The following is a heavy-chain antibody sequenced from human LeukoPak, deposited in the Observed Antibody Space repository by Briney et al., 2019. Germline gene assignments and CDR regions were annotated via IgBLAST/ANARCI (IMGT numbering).Heavy chain of an antibody. CDR3: ARWDIGGESKGFDP. D-gene: IGHD2-15*01. CDR1: GGSFSGYY. Sequence: PSETLSLTCAVYGGSFSGYYWSWIRQPPGKGLEWIGEINHSGSTNYNPSLKSRVTISVDTSKNQFSLQLSSVTPEDTAVYYCARWDIGGESKGFDPWGQGTLVTVSS. V-gene: IGHV4-34*01. J-gene: IGHJ5*02. CDR2: INHSGST.